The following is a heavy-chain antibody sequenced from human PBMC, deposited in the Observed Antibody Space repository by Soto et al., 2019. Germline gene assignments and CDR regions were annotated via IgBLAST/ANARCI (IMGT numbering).Heavy chain of an antibody. CDR1: GFTFSSYA. Sequence: EVQLLESGGGLVQPGGSLRLSCAASGFTFSSYAMSWVRQAPGKGLEWVSAISGSGGSTYYADSVKGRFTISRDNSKNTLYLQMNSLRAEDTAVYYCAKGGYSGYDWTYYYMDVWGKGTTVTVSS. V-gene: IGHV3-23*01. CDR2: ISGSGGST. J-gene: IGHJ6*03. D-gene: IGHD5-12*01. CDR3: AKGGYSGYDWTYYYMDV.